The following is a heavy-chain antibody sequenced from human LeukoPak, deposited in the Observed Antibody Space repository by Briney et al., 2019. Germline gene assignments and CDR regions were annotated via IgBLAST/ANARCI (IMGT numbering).Heavy chain of an antibody. D-gene: IGHD2-21*01. CDR1: GYTFTGYY. V-gene: IGHV1-2*02. J-gene: IGHJ4*02. CDR3: ATYCGGECDGVDY. Sequence: ASVKVSCKASGYTFTGYYMHWVRQAPGQGLEWVGWINPNSGGTNYAQKFQGRVTMTRDTSISTAYMELSRLRSDDTAVYYCATYCGGECDGVDYWGEGTLVTVSS. CDR2: INPNSGGT.